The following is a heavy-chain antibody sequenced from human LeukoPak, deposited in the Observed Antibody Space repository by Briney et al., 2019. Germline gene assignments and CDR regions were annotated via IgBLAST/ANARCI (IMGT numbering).Heavy chain of an antibody. J-gene: IGHJ4*02. CDR2: IYYSGST. Sequence: PXETLSLTCTVSGGSISSYYWSWIRQPPGKGLEWIGYIYYSGSTNYNPSLKSRVTISVDTSKNQFSLKLSSVTAADTAVYYCARARGDSKIGGNFDYWGQGTLVTVSS. CDR3: ARARGDSKIGGNFDY. CDR1: GGSISSYY. D-gene: IGHD3-22*01. V-gene: IGHV4-59*01.